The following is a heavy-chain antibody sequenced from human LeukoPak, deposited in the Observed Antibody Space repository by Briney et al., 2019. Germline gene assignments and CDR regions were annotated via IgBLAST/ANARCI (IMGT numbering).Heavy chain of an antibody. CDR2: INPNSGGT. D-gene: IGHD3-10*01. V-gene: IGHV1-2*02. CDR3: ARVPQRITMVRGVMDY. J-gene: IGHJ4*02. Sequence: ASVKVSCKASGYTFTGYYMHWVRQAPGQGLEWMGWINPNSGGTNYAQKFQGRVTMTRDTSISTAYMELGRLRSDDTAVYYCARVPQRITMVRGVMDYWGQGTLVTVSS. CDR1: GYTFTGYY.